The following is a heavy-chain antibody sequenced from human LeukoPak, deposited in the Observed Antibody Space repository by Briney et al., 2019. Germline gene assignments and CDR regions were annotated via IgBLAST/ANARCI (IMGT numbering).Heavy chain of an antibody. CDR1: GFTFSSYG. CDR2: IGGSGGST. J-gene: IGHJ6*03. D-gene: IGHD4-17*01. CDR3: AKPRPTQVYYYYMDV. Sequence: GGSLRLSCVASGFTFSSYGMSWVRQAPGKGLEWVSAIGGSGGSTYYADSVKGRFTISRDNSKNTLYLQMNSLRAEDTAVYYCAKPRPTQVYYYYMDVWGKGTTVTISS. V-gene: IGHV3-23*01.